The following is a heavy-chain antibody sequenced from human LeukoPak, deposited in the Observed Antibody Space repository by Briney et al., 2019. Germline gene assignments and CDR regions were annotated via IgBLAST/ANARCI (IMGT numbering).Heavy chain of an antibody. CDR2: IYAGDSDT. D-gene: IGHD2-15*01. J-gene: IGHJ3*02. CDR1: GYSFTRYW. CDR3: ATTDRGYCSGGSCYLGAFDI. V-gene: IGHV5-51*01. Sequence: GESLEISCKGSGYSFTRYWIGWVRQMPGKGLEWMGIIYAGDSDTRYSPSFQAQVTISTDKSISTPYLQWSSLKASDTAMYYCATTDRGYCSGGSCYLGAFDIWGQGTMVTVSA.